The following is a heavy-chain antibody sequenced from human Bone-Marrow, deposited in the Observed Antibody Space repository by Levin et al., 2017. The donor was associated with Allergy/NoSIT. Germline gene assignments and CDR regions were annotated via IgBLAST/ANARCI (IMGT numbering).Heavy chain of an antibody. V-gene: IGHV3-15*01. Sequence: GESLKISCAASGFTFSNAWMSWVRQAPGKGLEWVGRIKTETDGGTRDYAAPLKGRFIITRDDSKNTMYLQMNSLKTEDTGVYYCTREYTWNGDDAVDIWGQGTLVSVSS. CDR1: GFTFSNAW. CDR2: IKTETDGGTR. D-gene: IGHD1-1*01. CDR3: TREYTWNGDDAVDI. J-gene: IGHJ3*02.